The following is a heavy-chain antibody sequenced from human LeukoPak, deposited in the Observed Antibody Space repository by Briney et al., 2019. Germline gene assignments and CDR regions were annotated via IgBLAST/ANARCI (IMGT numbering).Heavy chain of an antibody. J-gene: IGHJ4*02. Sequence: ASVKVSCKASGYTFTSYSISWVRQAPGQGPEWMGWINAGNGNTKYSQKFQGRVTITRDTSASTAYMELSSLRSEDTAVYYCARARGRYFDWLFHPHGYFDYWGQGTLVTVSS. D-gene: IGHD3-9*01. CDR1: GYTFTSYS. CDR3: ARARGRYFDWLFHPHGYFDY. V-gene: IGHV1-3*01. CDR2: INAGNGNT.